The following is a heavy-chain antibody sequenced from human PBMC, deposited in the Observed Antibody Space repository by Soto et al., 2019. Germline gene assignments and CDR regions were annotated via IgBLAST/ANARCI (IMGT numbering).Heavy chain of an antibody. CDR2: IKSKALGGTT. J-gene: IGHJ4*01. CDR3: TTDSYSTMIEVRFDY. D-gene: IGHD3-22*01. V-gene: IGHV3-15*07. CDR1: GFVFSNAW. Sequence: EVQLVDSGGDLVKPGGSLRLSCAGSGFVFSNAWINWVRQAPGKGLEWVGRIKSKALGGTTDFAAPVRGRFAITRVDSRNMAYMQMNSLNAEDTAVYYCTTDSYSTMIEVRFDYWGHGTPVTVSS.